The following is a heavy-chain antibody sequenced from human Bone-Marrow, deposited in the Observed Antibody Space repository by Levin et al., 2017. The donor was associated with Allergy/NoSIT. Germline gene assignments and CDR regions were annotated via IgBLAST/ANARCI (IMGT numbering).Heavy chain of an antibody. CDR3: ARAHYDFWNGYWHDYGIDV. CDR2: FFHTGST. V-gene: IGHV4-38-2*02. CDR1: GYSISNGYY. Sequence: SQTLSLTCSVFGYSISNGYYWGWIRQPPGQGLEWIGTFFHTGSTYFNPSLRSRVTFSVDKSKNKFSLRLTSVTAADTAVYYCARAHYDFWNGYWHDYGIDVWGQGTTVTVSS. D-gene: IGHD3-3*01. J-gene: IGHJ6*02.